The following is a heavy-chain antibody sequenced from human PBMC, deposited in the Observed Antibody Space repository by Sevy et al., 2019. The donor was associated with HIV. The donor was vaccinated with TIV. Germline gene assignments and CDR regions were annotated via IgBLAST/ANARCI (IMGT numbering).Heavy chain of an antibody. J-gene: IGHJ4*02. D-gene: IGHD1-26*01. CDR1: GFTFSRYW. CDR3: ARGKLGGSTTYPGLDY. V-gene: IGHV3-74*01. Sequence: GGSLRLSCAASGFTFSRYWMHWVRQAPGKGLMWVSHIKDDGSRAFFADSVKGRFTISRDNAKNTLYLQMNSLRAEDTAIYYCARGKLGGSTTYPGLDYWGLGTLVTVSS. CDR2: IKDDGSRA.